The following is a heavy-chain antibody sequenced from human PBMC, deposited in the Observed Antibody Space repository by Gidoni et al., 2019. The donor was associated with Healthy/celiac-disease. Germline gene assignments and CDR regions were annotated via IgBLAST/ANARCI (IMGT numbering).Heavy chain of an antibody. CDR1: GCSISSYY. CDR3: ARAGAIAEYFDY. D-gene: IGHD2-2*02. V-gene: IGHV4-59*01. CDR2: IYYSGST. J-gene: IGHJ4*02. Sequence: QVQLQESGPGLVKPSATLSLTCTVSGCSISSYYWRWIRQPPGKGLEWIGYIYYSGSTNYTPSLKSRVTISVDTSKNQFSLKLSSVTAADTAVYYCARAGAIAEYFDYWGQGTLVTVSS.